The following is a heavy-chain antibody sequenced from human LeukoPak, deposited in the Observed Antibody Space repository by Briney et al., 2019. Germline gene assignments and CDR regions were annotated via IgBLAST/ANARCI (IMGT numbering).Heavy chain of an antibody. D-gene: IGHD1-26*01. Sequence: PSETLSLTCTVSGGSISSSSYYWGWIRQPPGKGLEWIGSIYYSGSTYYNPSLKSRVTISVDTSKNQFSLKLSSVTAADTAVYYCARDNGVGATPDYWGQGTLVTVSS. CDR2: IYYSGST. CDR3: ARDNGVGATPDY. CDR1: GGSISSSSYY. V-gene: IGHV4-39*07. J-gene: IGHJ4*02.